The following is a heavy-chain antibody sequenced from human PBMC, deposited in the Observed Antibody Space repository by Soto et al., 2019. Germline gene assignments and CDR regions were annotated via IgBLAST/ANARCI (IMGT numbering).Heavy chain of an antibody. V-gene: IGHV3-23*01. Sequence: GGSLRLSCAASGFSFSSYAMTWVRQAPGRGLQWVSAISGSGSPTYYADSVKGRFTMSRDNSKNMLYLQMNSLRAEDTAVYYCAKEGGSRHYDFDCWGQGTLVTVSS. D-gene: IGHD3-10*01. CDR1: GFSFSSYA. CDR2: ISGSGSPT. J-gene: IGHJ4*02. CDR3: AKEGGSRHYDFDC.